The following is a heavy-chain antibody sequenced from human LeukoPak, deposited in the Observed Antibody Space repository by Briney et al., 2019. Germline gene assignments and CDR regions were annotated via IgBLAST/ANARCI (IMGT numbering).Heavy chain of an antibody. CDR2: IYYSGST. V-gene: IGHV4-39*07. D-gene: IGHD6-13*01. Sequence: PSETLSLTCTVSGGSISSSSYYWGWIRQPPGKGLEWIGSIYYSGSTYYNPSLKSRVTISVDTSKNQFSLKLSSVTAADTAVYYCASQDSSSWYWLDPWGQGTLVTVSS. CDR1: GGSISSSSYY. J-gene: IGHJ5*02. CDR3: ASQDSSSWYWLDP.